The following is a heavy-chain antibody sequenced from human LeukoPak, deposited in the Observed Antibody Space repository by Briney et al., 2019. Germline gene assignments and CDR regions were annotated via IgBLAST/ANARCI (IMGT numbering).Heavy chain of an antibody. V-gene: IGHV4-61*02. CDR2: IYTSGST. Sequence: PSETLSLTCAVSGGSTSSGGYSWSWIRQPAGKGLEWIGRIYTSGSTKYNPSLKSRVTISLDTSKNQFSLKVSSVTAADTAMYYCATTRWTSERGGFDYWGQGTLVTVSS. J-gene: IGHJ4*02. CDR1: GGSTSSGGYS. D-gene: IGHD1-1*01. CDR3: ATTRWTSERGGFDY.